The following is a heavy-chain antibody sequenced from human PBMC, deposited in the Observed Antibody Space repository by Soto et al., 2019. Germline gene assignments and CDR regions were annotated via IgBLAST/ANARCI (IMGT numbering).Heavy chain of an antibody. CDR2: IYYSGST. D-gene: IGHD6-13*01. Sequence: SETLSLTCTVSGGSISSGGYYWSWIRQHPGKGLEWIGYIYYSGSTYYNPSLKSRVTISVDTSKNRFSLKLSSVTAADTAVYYCARYLSSSWGLAAFDIWGQGTMVTVSS. V-gene: IGHV4-31*03. CDR1: GGSISSGGYY. CDR3: ARYLSSSWGLAAFDI. J-gene: IGHJ3*02.